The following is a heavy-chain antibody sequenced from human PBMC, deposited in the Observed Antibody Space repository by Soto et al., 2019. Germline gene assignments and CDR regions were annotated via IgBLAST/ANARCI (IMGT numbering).Heavy chain of an antibody. J-gene: IGHJ4*02. Sequence: QVQLMQSGAEVKKPGSSVKVSCKASGGSFSSYAINWVRQAPGQGLEWMGGIIPMFGTPNYAEKFQGRVTITADESTNTADMELGSLRSEDTAGYYCARVIGGSGWYGSFGSWGQGTLVTVSS. D-gene: IGHD6-19*01. CDR1: GGSFSSYA. V-gene: IGHV1-69*01. CDR3: ARVIGGSGWYGSFGS. CDR2: IIPMFGTP.